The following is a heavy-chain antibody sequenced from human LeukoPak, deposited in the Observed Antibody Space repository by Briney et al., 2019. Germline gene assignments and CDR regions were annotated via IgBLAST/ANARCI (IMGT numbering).Heavy chain of an antibody. CDR3: AELGITMIGGV. Sequence: GGSLRLSCAASGFTFSSYAMSWVRQTPGKGLEWVSYISSSGSTIYYADSVKGRFTISRDNAKNSLYLQMNSLRAEDTAVYYCAELGITMIGGVWGKGTTVTISS. CDR2: ISSSGSTI. D-gene: IGHD3-10*02. V-gene: IGHV3-48*03. J-gene: IGHJ6*04. CDR1: GFTFSSYA.